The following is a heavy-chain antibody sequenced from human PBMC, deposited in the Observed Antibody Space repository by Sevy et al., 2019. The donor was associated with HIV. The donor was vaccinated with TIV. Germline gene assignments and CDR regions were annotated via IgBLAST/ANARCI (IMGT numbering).Heavy chain of an antibody. V-gene: IGHV1-18*01. CDR3: ARDTASLPPAHPATTDTMFDY. CDR2: ISAYNGNT. CDR1: GYTFTSYG. J-gene: IGHJ4*02. D-gene: IGHD5-18*01. Sequence: ASVKLSCKASGYTFTSYGISWVRQAPGQGLEWMGWISAYNGNTNYAQKLQGRVTMTTDTSTSTAYMELRSLRSDDTAVYYCARDTASLPPAHPATTDTMFDYWGQGTLVTVSS.